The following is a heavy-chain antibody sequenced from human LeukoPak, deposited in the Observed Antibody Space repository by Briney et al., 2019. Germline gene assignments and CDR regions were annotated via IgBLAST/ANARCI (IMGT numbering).Heavy chain of an antibody. D-gene: IGHD3-9*01. J-gene: IGHJ6*02. CDR1: GYSFDMYW. CDR3: ARHYGDYDILAGLYPYGMDV. CDR2: IYPGDSDT. V-gene: IGHV5-51*01. Sequence: GESLKISCKGSGYSFDMYWIGWVRQMPGEGLEWMGIIYPGDSDTKYSLSFEGQVTISADKSISTAYLQWKSLKASDTAMYYCARHYGDYDILAGLYPYGMDVWGQGTTVTVSS.